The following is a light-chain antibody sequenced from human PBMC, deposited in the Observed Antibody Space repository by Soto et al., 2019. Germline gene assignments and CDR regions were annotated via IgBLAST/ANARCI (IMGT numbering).Light chain of an antibody. CDR3: QQYNSYPIT. J-gene: IGKJ5*01. CDR1: QSISSW. V-gene: IGKV1-5*01. Sequence: DIQMTQSPSTLSASVGDRVTIXXRASQSISSWLAWYQQKPGKAPKLXIYDASSLESGVPSRFSGSGSGTEFTLTISSLQPDDFATYYCQQYNSYPITFGQGTRLEIK. CDR2: DAS.